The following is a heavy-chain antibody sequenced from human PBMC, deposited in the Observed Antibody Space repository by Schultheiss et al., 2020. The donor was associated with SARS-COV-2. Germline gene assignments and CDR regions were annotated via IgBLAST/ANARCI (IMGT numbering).Heavy chain of an antibody. CDR2: ISSSSSYI. CDR3: AKRSSWSSFDY. J-gene: IGHJ4*02. V-gene: IGHV3-21*04. Sequence: GGSLRLSCAASGFTFSSYSMNWVRQAPGKGLEWVSSISSSSSYIYYADPVKGRFTISRDNAKNSLYLQMNSLRAEDTAVYYCAKRSSWSSFDYWGQGTLVTVSS. D-gene: IGHD6-13*01. CDR1: GFTFSSYS.